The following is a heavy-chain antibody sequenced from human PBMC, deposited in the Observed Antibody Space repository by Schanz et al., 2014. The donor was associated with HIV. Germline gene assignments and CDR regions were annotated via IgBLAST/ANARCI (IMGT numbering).Heavy chain of an antibody. V-gene: IGHV3-23*01. D-gene: IGHD2-15*01. CDR1: GFTLSGYT. CDR3: VTEQYSTISA. CDR2: VRHDGGAT. Sequence: EVQLLESGGGLVLPGGSLRVSCAVSGFTLSGYTMNWVRRAPGKGLEWISAVRHDGGATYYADSVKGRFTISRDNSRNILYLQMSNLRAEDTALYYCVTEQYSTISAWGQGALVIVSS. J-gene: IGHJ5*02.